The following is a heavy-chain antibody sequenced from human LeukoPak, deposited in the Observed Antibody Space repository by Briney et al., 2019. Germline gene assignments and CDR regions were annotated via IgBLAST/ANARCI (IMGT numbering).Heavy chain of an antibody. CDR2: ISYDGSNK. J-gene: IGHJ4*02. CDR1: GFTFSSYA. CDR3: ARAVWDSSGHLFDY. D-gene: IGHD3-22*01. V-gene: IGHV3-30*04. Sequence: SGGSLRLSCAASGFTFSSYAMHWVRQAPGKGLEWVAVISYDGSNKYYADSVKGRFTISRDNSKNTLYLQMNSLRAEDTAVYYCARAVWDSSGHLFDYWGQGTLVTVSS.